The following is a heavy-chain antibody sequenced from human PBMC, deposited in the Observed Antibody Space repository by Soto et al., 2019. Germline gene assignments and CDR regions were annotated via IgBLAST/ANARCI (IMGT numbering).Heavy chain of an antibody. Sequence: SVKVSCKASGGTFSSYVISWVGQAPGQGREGMGGIIPIFGTAHYAQKFQGRVTITADESTSTAYMERSSLRSEDTAVYYCARDQGYCSSTSCPAWDDYWGQGTLVTVSS. J-gene: IGHJ4*02. D-gene: IGHD2-2*01. CDR1: GGTFSSYV. CDR2: IIPIFGTA. V-gene: IGHV1-69*13. CDR3: ARDQGYCSSTSCPAWDDY.